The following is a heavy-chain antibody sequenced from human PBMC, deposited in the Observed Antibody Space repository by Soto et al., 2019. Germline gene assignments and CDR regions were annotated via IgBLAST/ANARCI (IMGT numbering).Heavy chain of an antibody. D-gene: IGHD6-13*01. Sequence: LRVSCGVSEFTCSSYAMSWVRQAPGKGLEWVSAISGSGGGTYYADSVKGRFTISRDNSKNTLFLQMNSLRAEDTAVYYCAKGGGFTSSRDSWFDPWGQGTPVTVSS. J-gene: IGHJ5*02. CDR1: EFTCSSYA. CDR3: AKGGGFTSSRDSWFDP. V-gene: IGHV3-23*01. CDR2: ISGSGGGT.